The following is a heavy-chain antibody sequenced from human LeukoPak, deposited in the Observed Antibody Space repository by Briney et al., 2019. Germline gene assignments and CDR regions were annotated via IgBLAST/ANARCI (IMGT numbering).Heavy chain of an antibody. D-gene: IGHD2-21*01. CDR1: GYTFTSYD. Sequence: ASVKVSCKASGYTFTSYDINWVRQAPGQGLEWMGWVSGYNGNTNYAQKFEGRVAMTTDTSSSTAYMELRSLRSDDTAIYYCARGDWFDPWGQGTLVSVSS. CDR3: ARGDWFDP. V-gene: IGHV1-18*01. J-gene: IGHJ5*02. CDR2: VSGYNGNT.